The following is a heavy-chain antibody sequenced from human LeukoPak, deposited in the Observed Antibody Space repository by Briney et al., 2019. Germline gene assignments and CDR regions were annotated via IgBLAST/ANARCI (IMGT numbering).Heavy chain of an antibody. V-gene: IGHV3-11*04. CDR2: ISSSGSTI. J-gene: IGHJ4*02. CDR1: GFTFSDYY. Sequence: GGSLRLSCAASGFTFSDYYMSWIRQAPGKGLEWVSYISSSGSTIYYADSVKGRFTLSRDNDKNSLYLQMNSLRAEDTAVYYCARDKGYCSGGSCRVYFDYWGQGTLVTVSS. D-gene: IGHD2-15*01. CDR3: ARDKGYCSGGSCRVYFDY.